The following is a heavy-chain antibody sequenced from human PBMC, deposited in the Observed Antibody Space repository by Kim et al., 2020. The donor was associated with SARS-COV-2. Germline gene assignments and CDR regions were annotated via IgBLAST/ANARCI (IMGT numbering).Heavy chain of an antibody. J-gene: IGHJ3*02. V-gene: IGHV3-13*01. D-gene: IGHD3-10*01. CDR1: GFTFSSYD. CDR2: IGTAGDT. Sequence: GGSLRLSCAASGFTFSSYDMHWVRQATGKGLEWVSAIGTAGDTYYPGSVKGRFTISRENAKNSLYLQMTSLRAGDTAVYYCARAPRSGSYYTRGAFDIWGQGTMVTVSS. CDR3: ARAPRSGSYYTRGAFDI.